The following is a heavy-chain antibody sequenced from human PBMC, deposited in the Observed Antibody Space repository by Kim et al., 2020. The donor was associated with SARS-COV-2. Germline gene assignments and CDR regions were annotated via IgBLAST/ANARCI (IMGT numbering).Heavy chain of an antibody. J-gene: IGHJ1*01. Sequence: GGSLRLSCAASGFTFSSYGMHWVRQAPGKGLEWVAVISYDGSNKYYADSVKGRFTISRDNSKNTLYLQMNSLRAEDTAVYYCAKDALQYCGGDCPLVYFQHWGQGTLVTVSS. V-gene: IGHV3-30*18. CDR3: AKDALQYCGGDCPLVYFQH. D-gene: IGHD2-21*02. CDR2: ISYDGSNK. CDR1: GFTFSSYG.